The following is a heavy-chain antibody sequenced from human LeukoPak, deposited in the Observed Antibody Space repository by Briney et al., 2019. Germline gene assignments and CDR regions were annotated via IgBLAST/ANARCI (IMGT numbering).Heavy chain of an antibody. CDR2: MYYGGSP. J-gene: IGHJ5*02. Sequence: SETLSLTCTVSGGSISSFYWSWIRQPPGKGLEWIGYMYYGGSPNYNPSLQSRVITSLDTSKKQFSLKLNSVTTADTAVYYCVTRRYSYGWYDHWGQGILVIVSS. CDR1: GGSISSFY. CDR3: VTRRYSYGWYDH. D-gene: IGHD1-26*01. V-gene: IGHV4-59*13.